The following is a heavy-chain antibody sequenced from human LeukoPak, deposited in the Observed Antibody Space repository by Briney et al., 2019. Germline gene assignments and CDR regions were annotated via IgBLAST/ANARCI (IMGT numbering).Heavy chain of an antibody. D-gene: IGHD3-16*01. V-gene: IGHV4-38-2*02. Sequence: SETLSLTCAVSGYSISSSNWWGWIRQSPGKGLEWIGSTSHRDSPYYNPSLESRVTISLDTSKNQFSLKLTSVTAADTAVYYCARDFGETSLPNWFDPWGQGTLVIVTS. CDR1: GYSISSSNW. J-gene: IGHJ5*02. CDR3: ARDFGETSLPNWFDP. CDR2: TSHRDSP.